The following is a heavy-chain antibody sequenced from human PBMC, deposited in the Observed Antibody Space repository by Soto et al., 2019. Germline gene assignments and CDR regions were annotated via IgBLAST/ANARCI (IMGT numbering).Heavy chain of an antibody. CDR3: ARGTCSSANCYWGSNWFDP. CDR2: IYYSGST. CDR1: GGSISGGNYY. D-gene: IGHD2-2*01. J-gene: IGHJ5*02. Sequence: SETLSLTCTVSGGSISGGNYYWSWIRQAPGKGLEWIGYIYYSGSTYYNPSLKSRVTISADTSKNQFSLKLRSVTAADTAVYYCARGTCSSANCYWGSNWFDPWGQGTLVTVSS. V-gene: IGHV4-30-4*01.